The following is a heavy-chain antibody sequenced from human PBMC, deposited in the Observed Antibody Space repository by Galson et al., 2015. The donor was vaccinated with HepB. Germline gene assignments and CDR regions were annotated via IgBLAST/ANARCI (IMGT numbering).Heavy chain of an antibody. CDR2: IIPPFGTS. CDR1: GGTFSTSA. CDR3: ATSERLFITHYYHYNMDV. D-gene: IGHD3-22*01. Sequence: SVKVSCKASGGTFSTSAISWVRQAPGQGLEWLGGIIPPFGTSNYAQRFQGRVTITADESTNTAYMDLSSLRPEDTAVYFCATSERLFITHYYHYNMDVWGQGTTVTVSS. J-gene: IGHJ6*02. V-gene: IGHV1-69*13.